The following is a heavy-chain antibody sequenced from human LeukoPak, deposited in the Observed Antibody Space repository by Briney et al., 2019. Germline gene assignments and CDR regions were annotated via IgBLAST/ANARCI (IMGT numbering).Heavy chain of an antibody. CDR1: GFTFSDYW. D-gene: IGHD3-3*02. CDR2: IGGEKSGSWT. Sequence: PGGSLRLSCGGSGFTFSDYWMTWVRQAPGKGLEWLSAIGGEKSGSWTKSADSVKGRFTISRDNSENTLYLQMDSLTVEDTAVYYCTRAGVISGWDYWGQGVLVTVSS. CDR3: TRAGVISGWDY. J-gene: IGHJ4*02. V-gene: IGHV3-23*01.